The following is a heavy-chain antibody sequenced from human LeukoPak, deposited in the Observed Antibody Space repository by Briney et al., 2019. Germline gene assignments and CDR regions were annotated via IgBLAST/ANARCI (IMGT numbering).Heavy chain of an antibody. V-gene: IGHV3-30*18. Sequence: PGGSLRLSCAASGFTFSSYGMHWVRQAPGKGLEWVAVISYDGSNKYYADSVKGRFTISRDNSKNTLYLQMNSLRAEDTAVYYCAKDAGYDSSGYPDYWGQGTLVTVSS. D-gene: IGHD3-22*01. CDR1: GFTFSSYG. J-gene: IGHJ4*02. CDR3: AKDAGYDSSGYPDY. CDR2: ISYDGSNK.